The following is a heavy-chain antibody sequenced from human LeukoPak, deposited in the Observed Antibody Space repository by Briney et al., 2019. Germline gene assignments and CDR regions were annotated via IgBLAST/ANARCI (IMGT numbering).Heavy chain of an antibody. Sequence: PSETLSLTCTVSGGSITSYYWSWIRQPPGKGLEWIGYTYYSGGTNYNPSLRSRVPISVDTSKNQFSLRLSSVTAADPAVYFCARALPIGRRSDAFDIWGQGTMVPVSS. CDR2: TYYSGGT. J-gene: IGHJ3*02. CDR1: GGSITSYY. V-gene: IGHV4-59*01. CDR3: ARALPIGRRSDAFDI. D-gene: IGHD2/OR15-2a*01.